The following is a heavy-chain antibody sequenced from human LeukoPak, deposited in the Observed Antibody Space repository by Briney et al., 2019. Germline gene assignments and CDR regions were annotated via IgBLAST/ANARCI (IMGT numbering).Heavy chain of an antibody. CDR3: AREDYSSGWYPYYYGMDV. D-gene: IGHD6-19*01. Sequence: SLRLSCAASGFTLDDYAMHWVWQAPGKGLEWVSGISWNSGSIGYADSVKGRFTISRDNAKNSLYLQMNSLRAEDTAVYYCAREDYSSGWYPYYYGMDVWGQGTTVTVSS. CDR2: ISWNSGSI. V-gene: IGHV3-9*01. J-gene: IGHJ6*02. CDR1: GFTLDDYA.